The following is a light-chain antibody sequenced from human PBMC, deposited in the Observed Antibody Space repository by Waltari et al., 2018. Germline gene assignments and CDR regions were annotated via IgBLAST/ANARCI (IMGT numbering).Light chain of an antibody. Sequence: QMTQSPLSLSASVGDTVTITCRASHSISNYLSWYQNKPGRAPQLLIYTASNLQGGVPSRFSGSGSGTEFTLTISSLQSEDFATYYCQQTYSTSFTFGPGTKLEI. CDR2: TAS. CDR1: HSISNY. CDR3: QQTYSTSFT. J-gene: IGKJ2*01. V-gene: IGKV1-39*01.